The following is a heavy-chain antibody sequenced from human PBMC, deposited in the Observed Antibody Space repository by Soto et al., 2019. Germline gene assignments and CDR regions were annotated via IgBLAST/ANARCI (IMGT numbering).Heavy chain of an antibody. J-gene: IGHJ4*02. D-gene: IGHD2-2*01. CDR2: IKSKTDGGTT. CDR3: TTLSKDY. CDR1: GFTFSNAW. Sequence: EVQLVESGGGLVKPGGSLRLSCAASGFTFSNAWMSWVRQAPGKGLEWVGCIKSKTDGGTTDYAAPVKGRFTISRDDSKNTLYLQMNSLKTEDTAVYYCTTLSKDYWGQGTLVTVSS. V-gene: IGHV3-15*01.